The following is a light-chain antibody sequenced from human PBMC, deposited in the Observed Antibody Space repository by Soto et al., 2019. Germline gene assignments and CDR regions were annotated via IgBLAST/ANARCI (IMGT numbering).Light chain of an antibody. V-gene: IGKV3D-15*01. Sequence: ETVMTQSPGTLSVSPGERATLSCRASQSVSSNLAWYQQKPGQAPRLLIYDASARATGIPARFSGSGSGTEFTLTISSLQSEDFAVYYCEQYNEWPLTFGGGTEVEIK. J-gene: IGKJ4*01. CDR2: DAS. CDR3: EQYNEWPLT. CDR1: QSVSSN.